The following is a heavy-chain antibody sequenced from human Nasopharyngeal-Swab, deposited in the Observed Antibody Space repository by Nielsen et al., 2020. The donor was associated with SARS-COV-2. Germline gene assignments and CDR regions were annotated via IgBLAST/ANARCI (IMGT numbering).Heavy chain of an antibody. CDR3: ARRFHSSSWYTDYDY. V-gene: IGHV5-10-1*01. CDR2: IDPSDSYT. J-gene: IGHJ4*02. Sequence: VRQMPGKGLEWMGRIDPSDSYTNYSPSFQGHVTISADKSISTAYLQWSSLKASATAMYYCARRFHSSSWYTDYDYWGQGTLVTVSS. D-gene: IGHD6-13*01.